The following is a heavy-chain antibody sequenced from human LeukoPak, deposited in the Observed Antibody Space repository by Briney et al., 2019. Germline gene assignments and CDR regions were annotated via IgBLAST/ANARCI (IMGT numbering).Heavy chain of an antibody. Sequence: GASLQISCEGSGSSFTSYWIGWVRQLPGKGLEWVGIIYPGDSDTRYSPSFQGQVTISADKSISTAYLQWSSLKASDTAMYYCARRRSGPYYYYGMDVWGQGTTVTVSS. D-gene: IGHD3-3*01. CDR3: ARRRSGPYYYYGMDV. J-gene: IGHJ6*02. CDR2: IYPGDSDT. CDR1: GSSFTSYW. V-gene: IGHV5-51*01.